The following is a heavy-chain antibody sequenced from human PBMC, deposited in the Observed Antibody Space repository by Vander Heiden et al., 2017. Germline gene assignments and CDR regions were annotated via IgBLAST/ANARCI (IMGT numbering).Heavy chain of an antibody. J-gene: IGHJ4*01. CDR1: GFPFDDYA. CDR2: ISCNSGSR. CDR3: SKGWKRDYFDY. Sequence: EVQLVGSGGGLVQPGRSLRLSCAASGFPFDDYAMHWVRQAPGKGLEWLSGISCNSGSRGEAYSVKGRFTISRDNAKNSLYLQMNRLSAEDTALYYCSKGWKRDYFDYWFYGPMVTVYS. D-gene: IGHD1-1*01. V-gene: IGHV3-9*01.